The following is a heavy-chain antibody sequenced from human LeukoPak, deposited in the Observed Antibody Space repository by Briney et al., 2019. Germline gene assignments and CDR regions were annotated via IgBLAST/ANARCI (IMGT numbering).Heavy chain of an antibody. CDR2: INPNSGGT. Sequence: ASVKVSCKASGYTFTGYYMHWVRQAPGQGLEWMGWINPNSGGTNYAQKFQGRVTMTEDTSTDTAYMELSSLRSEDTAVYYCATRGVGSSAFDIWGQGTMVTVSS. CDR1: GYTFTGYY. D-gene: IGHD1-26*01. V-gene: IGHV1-2*02. J-gene: IGHJ3*02. CDR3: ATRGVGSSAFDI.